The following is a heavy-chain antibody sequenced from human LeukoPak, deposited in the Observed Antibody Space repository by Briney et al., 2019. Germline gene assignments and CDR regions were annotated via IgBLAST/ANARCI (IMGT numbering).Heavy chain of an antibody. D-gene: IGHD2-15*01. Sequence: PGGSLRLSCAASGFGFSTYGMHWVRQAPGKGLEWVAMISYDGSNKYYAGSVKGRFTISRGNSKNTLYLQMSSLRLEDTAVYYCAKTSVCSGGSCYYDGIDIWGQGTMVTVSS. CDR3: AKTSVCSGGSCYYDGIDI. CDR1: GFGFSTYG. CDR2: ISYDGSNK. V-gene: IGHV3-30*18. J-gene: IGHJ3*02.